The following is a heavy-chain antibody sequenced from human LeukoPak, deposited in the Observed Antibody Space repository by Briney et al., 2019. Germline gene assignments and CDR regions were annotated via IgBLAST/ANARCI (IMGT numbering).Heavy chain of an antibody. V-gene: IGHV3-21*04. CDR1: GFSFISYS. J-gene: IGHJ4*02. CDR2: ISSSSDYI. D-gene: IGHD2-15*01. CDR3: ARTPKYCSGGSCYRFDY. Sequence: GGSLRLSCAASGFSFISYSMNWVRQAPGKGLEWVSSISSSSDYIYHADSVKGRFTISRDNAKNSLYLQMNSLRAEDTAVYYCARTPKYCSGGSCYRFDYWGQGTLVTVSS.